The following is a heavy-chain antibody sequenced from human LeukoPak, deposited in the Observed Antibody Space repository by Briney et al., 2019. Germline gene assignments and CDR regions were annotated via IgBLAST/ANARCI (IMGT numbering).Heavy chain of an antibody. Sequence: ASVKVSCKASGYTFTSYGISWVRQAPGQGLEGMGWISAYNGNTNYAQKLQGRVTMTTDTSTSTAYMELRSLRSDDTAVYYCARDYYGSGSYPNYYYYGMDVWGKGTTVTVSS. CDR1: GYTFTSYG. J-gene: IGHJ6*04. V-gene: IGHV1-18*04. D-gene: IGHD3-10*01. CDR3: ARDYYGSGSYPNYYYYGMDV. CDR2: ISAYNGNT.